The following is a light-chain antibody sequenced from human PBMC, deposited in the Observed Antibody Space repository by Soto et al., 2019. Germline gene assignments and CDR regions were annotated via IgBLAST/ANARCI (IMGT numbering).Light chain of an antibody. CDR1: QGISSY. V-gene: IGKV1-8*01. J-gene: IGKJ1*01. CDR3: QQYYSYPS. CDR2: AAS. Sequence: AIRMTQSPSSLSASTGDRVTITCRASQGISSYLAWCQQKPGKAPKLLIYAASTLQSGVPSRFSGSGSGTDFTLTISCLQSEDFATYYCQQYYSYPSFGQGTK.